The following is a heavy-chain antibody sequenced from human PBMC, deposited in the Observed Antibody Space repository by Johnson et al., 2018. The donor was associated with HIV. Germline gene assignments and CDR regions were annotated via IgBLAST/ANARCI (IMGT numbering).Heavy chain of an antibody. V-gene: IGHV3-74*01. CDR2: FNTDGSTT. J-gene: IGHJ3*01. CDR1: GFTFSRYW. D-gene: IGHD3-10*01. CDR3: ARAPEVRGVDAFDV. Sequence: VQLVESGGGLVQPGGSLRLSCAASGFTFSRYWMHWVRQAPGKGLVWVSHFNTDGSTTSYADSVKGRFTISRDNAKNTLFLQMHSLRAEDTALYYCARAPEVRGVDAFDVWGQGTMVTVSS.